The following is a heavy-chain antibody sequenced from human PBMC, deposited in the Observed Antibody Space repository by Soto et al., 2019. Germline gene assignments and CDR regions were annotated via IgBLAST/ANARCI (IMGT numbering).Heavy chain of an antibody. Sequence: GGSLRLSCAASGFTFSSYAMHWVRQAPGKGLEWVAVMSYDGSNKYYADSVKGRFTISRDNSKNTLYLQMNSLRAEDTAVYYCATSEAAMAYYYYYGMDVWGQGTTVTVSS. CDR3: ATSEAAMAYYYYYGMDV. J-gene: IGHJ6*02. V-gene: IGHV3-30-3*01. CDR1: GFTFSSYA. D-gene: IGHD5-18*01. CDR2: MSYDGSNK.